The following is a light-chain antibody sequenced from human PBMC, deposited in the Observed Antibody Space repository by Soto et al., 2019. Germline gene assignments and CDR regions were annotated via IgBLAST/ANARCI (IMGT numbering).Light chain of an antibody. V-gene: IGLV2-23*01. J-gene: IGLJ1*01. CDR1: SSDVGGYNH. CDR2: EGS. CDR3: CSYAGSSTYV. Sequence: QSALTQPASVSGSPGQSITISCTGTSSDVGGYNHVSWYQHHPGKAPKLMIYEGSKRPSGVSNRFSGSKSGNTASLTISGLQAEDEADYYCCSYAGSSTYVFGTGTKLTVL.